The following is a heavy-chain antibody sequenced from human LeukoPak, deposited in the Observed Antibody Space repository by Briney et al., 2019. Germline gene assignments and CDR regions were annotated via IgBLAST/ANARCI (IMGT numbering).Heavy chain of an antibody. V-gene: IGHV1-18*01. CDR1: GYTLTSYG. CDR2: ISAYNGNT. Sequence: ASVKVSCKASGYTLTSYGISWVRQAPGQGLEWMGWISAYNGNTNYAQKLKGRVTMTTDTSTSKVYMELRSLRSDDTAVYYCARDLTTPHWFDPWGQGTLVTVSS. D-gene: IGHD1-1*01. CDR3: ARDLTTPHWFDP. J-gene: IGHJ5*02.